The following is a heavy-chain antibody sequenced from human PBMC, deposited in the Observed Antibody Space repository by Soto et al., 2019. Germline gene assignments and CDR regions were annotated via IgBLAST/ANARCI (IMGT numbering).Heavy chain of an antibody. D-gene: IGHD2-15*01. V-gene: IGHV3-72*01. J-gene: IGHJ4*02. CDR1: GFTLSDHY. Sequence: EVQLVESGGGLVQPGGSLRVSCAASGFTLSDHYLDWVRQAPGKGLEWVGRSRNRVKSFTTAYAASVRGRFTFSRDDSTNSPYLQMNSLKTDDAAVYYCARASTPCSTGYDYWGQGTLVTVSS. CDR2: SRNRVKSFTT. CDR3: ARASTPCSTGYDY.